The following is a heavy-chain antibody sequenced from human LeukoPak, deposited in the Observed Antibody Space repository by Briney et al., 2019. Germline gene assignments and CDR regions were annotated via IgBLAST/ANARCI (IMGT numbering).Heavy chain of an antibody. V-gene: IGHV3-73*01. CDR3: TRVGPSTVVDY. J-gene: IGHJ4*02. Sequence: PGGSLRLSCAASGFTFSDYAIHWVRQASGKGLEWVGRIRSKPQSYATAYDESLKGRLTISRDDSKNTAYLQMSSLKIEDTAVYYCTRVGPSTVVDYWGQGTQVTVSS. CDR1: GFTFSDYA. CDR2: IRSKPQSYAT. D-gene: IGHD1-26*01.